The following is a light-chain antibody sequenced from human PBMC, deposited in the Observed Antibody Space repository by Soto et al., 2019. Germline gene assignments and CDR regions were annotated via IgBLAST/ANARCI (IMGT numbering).Light chain of an antibody. CDR3: QQFNNYPWT. Sequence: DLQMTQSPSTLSASVGDRVTITCRASQSISSWLAWYQQKPGKAPKLLIYKACSLESGVPSRFSGSGSGTEFTLSISSLQPDDFATYYCQQFNNYPWTFGQGTRVEIK. CDR1: QSISSW. CDR2: KAC. J-gene: IGKJ1*01. V-gene: IGKV1-5*03.